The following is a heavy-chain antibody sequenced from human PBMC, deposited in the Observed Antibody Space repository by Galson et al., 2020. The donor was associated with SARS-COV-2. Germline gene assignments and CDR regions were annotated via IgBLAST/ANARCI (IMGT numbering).Heavy chain of an antibody. D-gene: IGHD3-22*01. J-gene: IGHJ4*01. V-gene: IGHV3-23*01. CDR2: INDNAVKT. CDR3: TNTRGDNPIVYPRFIY. CDR1: GVTFRNYG. Sequence: WGSLRLSCAASGVTFRNYGMSWVRQAPGKGMEWISTINDNAVKTFYADSVKGRLTISRDNSKNNLYLQMNYLRVEVTAIYFCTNTRGDNPIVYPRFIYWGHGTLVIVSS.